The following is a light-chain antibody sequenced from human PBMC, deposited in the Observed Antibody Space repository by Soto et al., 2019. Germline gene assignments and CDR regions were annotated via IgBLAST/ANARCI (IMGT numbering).Light chain of an antibody. Sequence: EKVMTQSPATLSVSPGERATLFCRASQSVSSTVAWYQQKPGQAPRLLIYGASTRATGIPARFSGSGSGTDFTLTISSLQPEDSATYYCQQTFTMPTTFGQGTRLEIK. CDR2: GAS. V-gene: IGKV3-15*01. J-gene: IGKJ5*01. CDR3: QQTFTMPTT. CDR1: QSVSST.